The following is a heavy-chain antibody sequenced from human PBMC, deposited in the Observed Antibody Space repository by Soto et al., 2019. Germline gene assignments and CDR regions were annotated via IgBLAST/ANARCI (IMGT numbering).Heavy chain of an antibody. V-gene: IGHV1-3*01. D-gene: IGHD6-19*01. CDR2: MNDCNGNT. J-gene: IGHJ4*02. CDR3: ARDLGGWPDS. Sequence: QVQLVQSGAEVKKPGASVKVSCKASGYTFTSYAIHWVRQAPGQRLEWMGWMNDCNGNTKYSQKFQDRVTITRDTSASTAYMELSSLRSEDTAVYYCARDLGGWPDSWGQGTLVTVSS. CDR1: GYTFTSYA.